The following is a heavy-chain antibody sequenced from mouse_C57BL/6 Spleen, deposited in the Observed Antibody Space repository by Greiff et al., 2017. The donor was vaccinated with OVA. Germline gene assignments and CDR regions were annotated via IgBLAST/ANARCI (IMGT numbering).Heavy chain of an antibody. Sequence: EVKLVESGGGLVKPGGSLKLSCAASGFTFSDYGMHWVRQAPEKGLEWVAYISSGSSTIYYADTVKGRFTISRDNAKNTLFLQMTSLGSEDTAMYYCARPYSNYPQAMDYWGQGTSVTVSS. V-gene: IGHV5-17*01. D-gene: IGHD2-5*01. CDR3: ARPYSNYPQAMDY. CDR1: GFTFSDYG. J-gene: IGHJ4*01. CDR2: ISSGSSTI.